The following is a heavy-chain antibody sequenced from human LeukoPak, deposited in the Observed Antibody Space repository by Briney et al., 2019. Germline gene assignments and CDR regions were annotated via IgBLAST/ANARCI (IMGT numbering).Heavy chain of an antibody. CDR3: TRHSDRGFDY. V-gene: IGHV5-51*01. CDR2: IYPGDSDT. CDR1: GSSFTHYW. Sequence: GASLKIPCKGSGSSFTHYWIGWVRQMPGKGLELMGIIYPGDSDTKHSPSFQGQVTISADKSISTAYLQWSSLQASDTAIYYCTRHSDRGFDYWGLGTLVTVTS. J-gene: IGHJ4*02.